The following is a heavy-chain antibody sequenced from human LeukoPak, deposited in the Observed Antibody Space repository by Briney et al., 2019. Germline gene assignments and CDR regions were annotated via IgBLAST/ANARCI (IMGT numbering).Heavy chain of an antibody. V-gene: IGHV1-2*02. Sequence: ASVKVSCKASGYTFTGYYMHWVRQAPGQGLEWMGWINPNSGGTNYAQKFQGRVTMTRDTSISTAYMELSRLRSDDTAVYYCARGAYYYDSSGYYFWRAGNWFDPWGQGTLVTVSS. D-gene: IGHD3-22*01. CDR1: GYTFTGYY. CDR2: INPNSGGT. J-gene: IGHJ5*02. CDR3: ARGAYYYDSSGYYFWRAGNWFDP.